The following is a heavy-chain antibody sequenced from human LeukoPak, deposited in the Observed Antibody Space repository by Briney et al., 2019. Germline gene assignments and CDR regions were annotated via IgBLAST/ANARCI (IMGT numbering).Heavy chain of an antibody. D-gene: IGHD3-3*01. CDR3: ARFNVLRFLEWLNAFDY. Sequence: SETLSLTCAVYGGSFSGYYWSWIRQPPGKGLEWIGEINHSGSTNYNPSLKSRVTISVDTSKNQFSLKLSSVTAADTAVYYCARFNVLRFLEWLNAFDYWGQGTLVTVSS. J-gene: IGHJ4*02. CDR2: INHSGST. V-gene: IGHV4-34*01. CDR1: GGSFSGYY.